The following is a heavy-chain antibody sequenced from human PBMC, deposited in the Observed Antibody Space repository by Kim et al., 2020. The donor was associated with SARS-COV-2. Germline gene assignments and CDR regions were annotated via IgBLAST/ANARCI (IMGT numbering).Heavy chain of an antibody. CDR3: AKDVLPPYFDWLCGVDP. Sequence: GGSLRLSCAASGFTFGAYGMHWVRQAPGKGLEWVSVISWNGGSIGYADSVKGRFTISRDNAKNSLYLQMNSLRAEDTALYYCAKDVLPPYFDWLCGVDPWGQGTLVTVSS. D-gene: IGHD3-9*01. CDR2: ISWNGGSI. CDR1: GFTFGAYG. V-gene: IGHV3-9*01. J-gene: IGHJ5*02.